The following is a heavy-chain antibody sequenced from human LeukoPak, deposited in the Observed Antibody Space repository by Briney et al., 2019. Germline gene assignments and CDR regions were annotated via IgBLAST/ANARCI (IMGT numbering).Heavy chain of an antibody. Sequence: PAETLSLTCTVSDGTISIYYWSWARQPPGKGLEWIGYIYSSGNTIYNPSLKSRVTISVDTSKNQFSLKLSSVTAADTAVYYCVRDRELTYWGQGTLVTVSS. J-gene: IGHJ4*02. CDR3: VRDRELTY. CDR1: DGTISIYY. D-gene: IGHD1-26*01. CDR2: IYSSGNT. V-gene: IGHV4-4*08.